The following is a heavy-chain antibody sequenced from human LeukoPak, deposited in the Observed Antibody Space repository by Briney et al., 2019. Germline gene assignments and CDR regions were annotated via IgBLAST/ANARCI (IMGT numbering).Heavy chain of an antibody. D-gene: IGHD6-13*01. Sequence: GESLRLSCAASGFTFSTYAMSWVRQAPGKGLEWVSAISGSGGSTYYADSVKGRFTISRDNSKNTLYLQMNSLRAEDTAVYYCARGDGGEQQLVLGYWGQGTLVTVSS. CDR3: ARGDGGEQQLVLGY. J-gene: IGHJ4*02. CDR1: GFTFSTYA. V-gene: IGHV3-23*01. CDR2: ISGSGGST.